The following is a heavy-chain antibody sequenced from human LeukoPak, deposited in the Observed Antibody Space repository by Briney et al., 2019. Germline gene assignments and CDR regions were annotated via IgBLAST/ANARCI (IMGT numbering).Heavy chain of an antibody. Sequence: PGGSLRLSCAASGFTFSSYSVNWVRQAPRKGLGWVSSISSSSSYIYYADSVKGRFTISRDNAKNSLYLQMNSLRAEDTAVYYCARDGVLYCSSTSCYFRYYYYGMDVWGQGTTVTVSS. CDR3: ARDGVLYCSSTSCYFRYYYYGMDV. J-gene: IGHJ6*02. CDR1: GFTFSSYS. V-gene: IGHV3-21*01. CDR2: ISSSSSYI. D-gene: IGHD2-2*01.